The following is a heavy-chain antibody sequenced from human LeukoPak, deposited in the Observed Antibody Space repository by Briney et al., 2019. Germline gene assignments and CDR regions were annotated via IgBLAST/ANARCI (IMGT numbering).Heavy chain of an antibody. J-gene: IGHJ6*03. CDR1: GFTFSSYA. CDR3: ATSTFYDSSGYYYYYYMDV. Sequence: GGSLRLSCAASGFTFSSYAMSWVRQAPGKGLEWVSAISGSGGSTYYADSVKGRFTISRDNSKNTLYLQMNSLRAEDTAVYYCATSTFYDSSGYYYYYYMDVWGKGTTVTVSS. CDR2: ISGSGGST. V-gene: IGHV3-23*01. D-gene: IGHD3-22*01.